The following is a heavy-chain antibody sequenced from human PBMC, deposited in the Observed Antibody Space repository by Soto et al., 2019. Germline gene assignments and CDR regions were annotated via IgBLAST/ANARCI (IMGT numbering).Heavy chain of an antibody. CDR2: TYYASKWIN. D-gene: IGHD6-19*01. V-gene: IGHV6-1*01. CDR3: ARGWLATNFDS. Sequence: QVQLQQSGPGLVKPSQTLSLSCAISGDSVSMNSAGWNWIRQSPSRGLEWLGRTYYASKWINDYAVSFKSRMTINVDTSKNHFSLQLNSVTPEDTAVYYCARGWLATNFDSWGQGTLVTVSS. J-gene: IGHJ4*02. CDR1: GDSVSMNSAG.